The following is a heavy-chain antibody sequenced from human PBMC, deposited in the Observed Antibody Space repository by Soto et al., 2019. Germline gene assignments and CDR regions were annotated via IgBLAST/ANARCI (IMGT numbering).Heavy chain of an antibody. CDR3: AKAGGAAGTVDYFDY. D-gene: IGHD6-13*01. CDR2: ISGSAGST. J-gene: IGHJ4*02. CDR1: GFTFSNYA. Sequence: QPGGSLRLSCAASGFTFSNYAINWVRQSPGKGLEWVSVISGSAGSTYYADSVQGRFTITRDSSKNTLYLQMNSLRAEDTAVYYCAKAGGAAGTVDYFDYWGQGTLVTVSS. V-gene: IGHV3-23*01.